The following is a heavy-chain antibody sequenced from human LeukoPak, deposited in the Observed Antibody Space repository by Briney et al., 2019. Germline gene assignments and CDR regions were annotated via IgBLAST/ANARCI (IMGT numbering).Heavy chain of an antibody. D-gene: IGHD1-26*01. J-gene: IGHJ3*02. CDR2: ISGSGGST. V-gene: IGHV3-23*01. CDR3: AREGSYPLGSDAFDI. Sequence: GGSLRLSCAASGFTFSSYAMSWVRQAPGEGLEWVSAISGSGGSTYYADSVKGRFTISGDNSKNTLYLQMNSLRAEDTAVYYCAREGSYPLGSDAFDIWGQGTMVTVSS. CDR1: GFTFSSYA.